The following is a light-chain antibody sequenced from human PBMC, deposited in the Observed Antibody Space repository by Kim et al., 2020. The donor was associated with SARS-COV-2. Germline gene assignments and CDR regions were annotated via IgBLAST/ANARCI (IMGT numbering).Light chain of an antibody. J-gene: IGKJ4*01. CDR2: ATS. V-gene: IGKV3-20*01. CDR3: QQCQTTPLT. Sequence: APGERATLSCRASQSVSTDYLVWYQQKVGQAPRLLLYATSSRAVGVPDRFSGSGSETEFSLTISGLEPDDFAVYYCQQCQTTPLTFGGGTKVDIK. CDR1: QSVSTDY.